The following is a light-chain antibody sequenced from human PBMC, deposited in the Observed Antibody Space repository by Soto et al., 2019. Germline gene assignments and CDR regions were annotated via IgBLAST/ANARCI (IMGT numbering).Light chain of an antibody. CDR3: SLHTPASTYV. Sequence: QSALAQPASVAGSPGQAITLSCTGTSSDFGLYNYDSWYQHHPGKAPKLLIVEVSDRPSGVSNRFSGSKSGNTAALTISGLHAEDEADYYCSLHTPASTYVFGTGTKLTV. J-gene: IGLJ1*01. V-gene: IGLV2-14*01. CDR2: EVS. CDR1: SSDFGLYNY.